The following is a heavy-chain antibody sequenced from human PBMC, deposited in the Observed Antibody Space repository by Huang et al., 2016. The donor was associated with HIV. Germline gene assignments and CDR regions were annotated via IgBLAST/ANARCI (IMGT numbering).Heavy chain of an antibody. Sequence: EVQLVESGGGWVQPGGSLRLSCAASGFTFSSYSMNWVRQAPGKGLEWVSYISSSSSTIYYADSVKGRFTISRDNAKNSLYLQMNSLRAEDTAVYYCASLVVPAAISADYWGHGTLVTVSS. D-gene: IGHD2-2*01. CDR3: ASLVVPAAISADY. CDR2: ISSSSSTI. J-gene: IGHJ4*01. V-gene: IGHV3-48*01. CDR1: GFTFSSYS.